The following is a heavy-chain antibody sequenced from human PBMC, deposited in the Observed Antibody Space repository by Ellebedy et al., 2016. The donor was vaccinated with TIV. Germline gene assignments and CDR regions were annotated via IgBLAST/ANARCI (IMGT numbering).Heavy chain of an antibody. CDR1: GYTFSSYF. V-gene: IGHV1-46*01. Sequence: ASVKVSCXASGYTFSSYFMHWVRQAPGQGLEWMGIINPSGGSTSYAQKFQGRVTLTRDTSTSTVYMELSSLRSEDTAVYYCARVEPFYCSSTSCKNLGSDYWGQGTLVTVSS. D-gene: IGHD2-2*01. CDR3: ARVEPFYCSSTSCKNLGSDY. CDR2: INPSGGST. J-gene: IGHJ4*02.